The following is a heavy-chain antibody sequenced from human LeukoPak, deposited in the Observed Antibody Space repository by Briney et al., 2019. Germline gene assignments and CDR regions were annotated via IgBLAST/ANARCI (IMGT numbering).Heavy chain of an antibody. Sequence: ASVKVSCKASGGTFSSYAISWVRQAPGQGLEWMGGIIPIFGTANYAQKFEGRVTITADESTSTAYMELSSLRSEDTAVYYCARDHLPWGGDDGRFFDYWGQGTLVTVSS. CDR3: ARDHLPWGGDDGRFFDY. V-gene: IGHV1-69*13. CDR2: IIPIFGTA. CDR1: GGTFSSYA. D-gene: IGHD2-21*02. J-gene: IGHJ4*02.